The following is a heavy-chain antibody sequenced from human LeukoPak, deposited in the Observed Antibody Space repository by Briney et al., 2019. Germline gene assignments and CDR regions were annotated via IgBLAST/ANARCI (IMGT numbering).Heavy chain of an antibody. CDR1: GFTFSDYW. V-gene: IGHV3-7*01. D-gene: IGHD3-10*01. CDR3: ARDQAMARGVIDAFDM. Sequence: PGGSLRLSCAASGFTFSDYWMSWVCQAPGKGLEWVANINQDGSEKKYVDSVKGRFTISRDNAKNSLYVQMDSLRVEDTAVYYCARDQAMARGVIDAFDMWGQGTMVTVSS. CDR2: INQDGSEK. J-gene: IGHJ3*02.